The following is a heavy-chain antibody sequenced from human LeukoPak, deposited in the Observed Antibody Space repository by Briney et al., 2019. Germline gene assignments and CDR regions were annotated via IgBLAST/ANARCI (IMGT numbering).Heavy chain of an antibody. CDR2: ICGRGGNT. D-gene: IGHD3-9*01. CDR1: GFTLTSYA. J-gene: IGHJ3*02. V-gene: IGHV3-23*01. Sequence: GGSLRLSCAASGFTLTSYAVSWVRQAPGKGLEWVSLICGRGGNTYYADSVKGRFTISRDNAKNSLYLQMNSLRAEDTAVYYCAREALGDFDWLFPRAGAFDIWGQGTMVTVSS. CDR3: AREALGDFDWLFPRAGAFDI.